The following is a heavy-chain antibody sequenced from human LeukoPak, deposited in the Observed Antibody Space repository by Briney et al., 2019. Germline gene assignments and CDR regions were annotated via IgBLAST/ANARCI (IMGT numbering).Heavy chain of an antibody. CDR3: ARGGFYETGT. Sequence: GSLRLSCAASGVTFSNYAMSWVRQSPGKGLEWIGEIYHSGSTNYNPSLKSRVTISVDKSKNQFSLKLSSVTAADTAVYYCARGGFYETGTWGQGTMVTVSS. V-gene: IGHV4-4*02. CDR2: IYHSGST. J-gene: IGHJ3*01. CDR1: GVTFSNYAM. D-gene: IGHD2/OR15-2a*01.